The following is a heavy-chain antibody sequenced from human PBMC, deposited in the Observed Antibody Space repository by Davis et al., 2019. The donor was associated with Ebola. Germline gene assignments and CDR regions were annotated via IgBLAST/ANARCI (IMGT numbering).Heavy chain of an antibody. V-gene: IGHV4-34*01. CDR1: GGSFSGYY. CDR2: INHSGST. J-gene: IGHJ5*02. Sequence: MPSETLSLTCAVYGGSFSGYYWSWIRQPPGKGLEWIGEINHSGSTNYNPSLKSRATISVDTSKNQFSLKMSSVTAADTAVYYCARRRIAAAVWFDPWGQGTLVTVSS. CDR3: ARRRIAAAVWFDP. D-gene: IGHD6-13*01.